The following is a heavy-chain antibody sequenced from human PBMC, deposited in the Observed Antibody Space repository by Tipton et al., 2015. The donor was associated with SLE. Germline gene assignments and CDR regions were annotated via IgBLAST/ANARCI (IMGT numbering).Heavy chain of an antibody. Sequence: TLSLTCTVSGVSISTYYWAWIRQPAGKGLEWLGTIYHSGTTYYNPSLKSRLTLSIDTSKNQFSLKLSSVTAADTAVYYCVRLELPATKADYWGPGTLVTVSS. V-gene: IGHV4-4*07. CDR1: GVSISTYY. D-gene: IGHD5-24*01. CDR3: VRLELPATKADY. J-gene: IGHJ4*02. CDR2: IYHSGTT.